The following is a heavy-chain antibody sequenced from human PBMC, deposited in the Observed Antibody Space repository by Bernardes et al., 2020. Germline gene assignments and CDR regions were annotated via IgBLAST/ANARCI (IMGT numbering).Heavy chain of an antibody. CDR3: AKNSRRDGYNSNWFDP. CDR1: GFSVSNSY. D-gene: IGHD5-12*01. CDR2: IFSGGST. Sequence: GGSLRLSCAASGFSVSNSYMSWARQAPGKGLEWISVIFSGGSTHYAYSVKGRFNISRDNSKNTLYLQMNNLRVEDTAVYFCAKNSRRDGYNSNWFDPWGQGTLVTVYS. J-gene: IGHJ5*02. V-gene: IGHV3-53*01.